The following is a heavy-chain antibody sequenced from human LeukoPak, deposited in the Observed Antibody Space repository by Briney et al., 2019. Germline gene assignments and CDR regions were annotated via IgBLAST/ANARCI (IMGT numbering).Heavy chain of an antibody. D-gene: IGHD3-10*01. CDR1: GFTFSSYA. CDR2: INDSGGIA. Sequence: GGSLRLSCAASGFTFSSYAISWVRQAPGQGLEWVSLINDSGGIASSADTVKGRFTISRANSNNTLFLQMTSLRAEDTAVYYCAKTGAGVRGGYFDYWGQGTLVIVSS. V-gene: IGHV3-23*01. CDR3: AKTGAGVRGGYFDY. J-gene: IGHJ4*02.